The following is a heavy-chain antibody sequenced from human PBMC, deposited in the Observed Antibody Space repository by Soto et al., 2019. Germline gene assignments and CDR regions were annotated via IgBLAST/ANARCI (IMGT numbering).Heavy chain of an antibody. V-gene: IGHV4-59*12. CDR1: GGSSNDYF. CDR3: ARAVGYDSSGYYLGKFDY. D-gene: IGHD3-22*01. Sequence: SETLSLTCTVSGGSSNDYFRSWIRHPPGKGLEWIGYIYYSGSSNYNPSLRSRVTISVDRSKNQFSLKLSSVTAADTAVYYCARAVGYDSSGYYLGKFDYWGQGTLVTVSS. J-gene: IGHJ4*02. CDR2: IYYSGSS.